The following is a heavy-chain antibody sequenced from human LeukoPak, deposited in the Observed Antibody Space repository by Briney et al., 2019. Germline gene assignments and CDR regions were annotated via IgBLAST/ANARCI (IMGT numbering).Heavy chain of an antibody. Sequence: GGSLRLSCAASGFTVSSNYMSWVRQAPGKGLEWVSVIYSGGSTYYADSVKGRFTISRDNPKNTLYLQMNSLRAEDTAVYYCARELGVEMATVFDYWGQGTLVTVSS. CDR2: IYSGGST. V-gene: IGHV3-66*01. CDR1: GFTVSSNY. J-gene: IGHJ4*02. CDR3: ARELGVEMATVFDY. D-gene: IGHD5-24*01.